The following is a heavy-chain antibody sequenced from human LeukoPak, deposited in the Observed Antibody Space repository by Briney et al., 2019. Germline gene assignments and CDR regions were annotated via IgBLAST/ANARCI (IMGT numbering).Heavy chain of an antibody. J-gene: IGHJ6*02. CDR3: AKVALAFGYYYYGMDV. V-gene: IGHV3-30*18. Sequence: GSLRLSCAASGLTFSSCGMHWVRQAPAPGLEWVAVTSYEGSEKYYADPVQGRFSISRDNSTNTLYLEMNSLRAEDTAVYYCAKVALAFGYYYYGMDVWGQGTTVTVSS. CDR2: TSYEGSEK. D-gene: IGHD3-16*01. CDR1: GLTFSSCG.